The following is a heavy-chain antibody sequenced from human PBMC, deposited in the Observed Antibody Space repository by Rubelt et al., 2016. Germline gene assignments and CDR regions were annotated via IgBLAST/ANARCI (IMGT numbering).Heavy chain of an antibody. Sequence: GPGLVKPSETLSLTCTVSGGSISSSSYYWGWIRQPPGKGLEWIGSIYYSGSTNYNPSLKSRVTISVDTSKNQFSLKLSSVTAADTAVYYCARSGSSYYYDSSGYYGDGWFDPWGQGTLVTVSS. V-gene: IGHV4-39*07. CDR1: GGSISSSSYY. J-gene: IGHJ5*02. CDR2: IYYSGST. D-gene: IGHD3-22*01. CDR3: ARSGSSYYYDSSGYYGDGWFDP.